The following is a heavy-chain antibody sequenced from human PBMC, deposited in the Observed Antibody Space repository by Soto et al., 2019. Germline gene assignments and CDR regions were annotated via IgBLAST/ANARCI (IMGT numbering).Heavy chain of an antibody. Sequence: GGSLRLSCAASGFTFSNYAISWVRQAPGKGLEWVSIISGSGDTPYYADSVKGRFTISRDNSRNTLYLQMNSLRAGDSAKYYCAKEGTSGLCYFDYLGPGTLVTGS. CDR3: AKEGTSGLCYFDY. V-gene: IGHV3-23*01. D-gene: IGHD2-21*01. J-gene: IGHJ4*02. CDR2: ISGSGDTP. CDR1: GFTFSNYA.